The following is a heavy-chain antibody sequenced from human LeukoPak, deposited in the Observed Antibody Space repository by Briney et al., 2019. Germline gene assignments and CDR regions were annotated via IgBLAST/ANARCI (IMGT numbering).Heavy chain of an antibody. J-gene: IGHJ6*03. CDR1: GYTFTGYY. Sequence: PWASVKVSCKASGYTFTGYYMHWVRQAPGQGLEWMGWINPNSGGTNYAQKFQGRVTMTRDTSISTAYMELSRLRSDDTAVYYCARQLTGQEYYGSGIVTYYYYYYMDAWGKGTTVTISS. V-gene: IGHV1-2*02. D-gene: IGHD3-10*01. CDR2: INPNSGGT. CDR3: ARQLTGQEYYGSGIVTYYYYYYMDA.